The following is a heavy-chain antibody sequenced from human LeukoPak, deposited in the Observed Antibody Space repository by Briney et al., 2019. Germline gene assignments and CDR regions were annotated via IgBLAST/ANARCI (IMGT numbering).Heavy chain of an antibody. D-gene: IGHD2-15*01. CDR3: ASWLCSGGSCPRVGDV. Sequence: GGSLRLSCAASGFTFSSYAMSWVRQAPGKGLGWVANIKQDGSEKYYVDSVKGRFTISRDNAKNSLYLQMNSLRAEDTAVYYCASWLCSGGSCPRVGDVWGKGTTVTVSS. V-gene: IGHV3-7*01. CDR2: IKQDGSEK. CDR1: GFTFSSYA. J-gene: IGHJ6*04.